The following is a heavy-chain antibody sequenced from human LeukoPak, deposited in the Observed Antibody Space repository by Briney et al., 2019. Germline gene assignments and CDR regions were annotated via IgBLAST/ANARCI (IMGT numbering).Heavy chain of an antibody. D-gene: IGHD6-19*01. CDR1: GFTFSTYS. CDR2: ISSNTGTI. Sequence: GGSLRLSCAASGFTFSTYSMNWVRQAPGKGLEWVSFISSNTGTIYYADSVKGRFTISRDNSKNTLYLQMNSLRAEDTAVYYCAKDPRLSLGDYWGQGTLVTVSS. V-gene: IGHV3-48*01. J-gene: IGHJ4*02. CDR3: AKDPRLSLGDY.